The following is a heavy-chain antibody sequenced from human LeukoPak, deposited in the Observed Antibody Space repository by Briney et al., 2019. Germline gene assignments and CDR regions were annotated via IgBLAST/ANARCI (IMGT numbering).Heavy chain of an antibody. CDR2: TYYRSKWYN. CDR1: GDSVSSNSAA. Sequence: SQTLSLTCAISGDSVSSNSAAWNWIRQSPSRGLEWLGRTYYRSKWYNYYAVSVKSRITINPDTSKNQFSLQLNSVTPEDTAVYYCARGDYYDILTGQGHFDYWGQGTLVTVSS. J-gene: IGHJ4*02. CDR3: ARGDYYDILTGQGHFDY. D-gene: IGHD3-9*01. V-gene: IGHV6-1*01.